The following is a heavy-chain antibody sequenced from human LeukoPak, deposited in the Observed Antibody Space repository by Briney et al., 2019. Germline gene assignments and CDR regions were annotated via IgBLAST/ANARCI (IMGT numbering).Heavy chain of an antibody. CDR3: AREYCSGGSCYPSGNWFDP. D-gene: IGHD2-15*01. CDR2: MNPNSGNT. J-gene: IGHJ5*02. CDR1: GYTFTSYD. V-gene: IGHV1-8*01. Sequence: ASVKVSCKASGYTFTSYDINWVRQATGQGLEWMGWMNPNSGNTGYAQKFQGRVTMTRNTSISTAYMELSSLRSEDTAVYYCAREYCSGGSCYPSGNWFDPWGQGTLVTVSS.